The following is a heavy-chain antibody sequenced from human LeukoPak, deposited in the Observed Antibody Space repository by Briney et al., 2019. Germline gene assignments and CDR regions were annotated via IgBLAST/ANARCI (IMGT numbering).Heavy chain of an antibody. CDR2: IIPIFGPA. CDR1: GNSISNYA. D-gene: IGHD3-16*01. V-gene: IGHV1-69*13. Sequence: SVKVSCKASGNSISNYAVSWVRQAPGQGFEWMGGIIPIFGPADYAQKFQGRVTITADQSTSTTYMALSSLKSEDTATYYCTTRACHAGGCSSSFYYYYGLHFWGQGTTVSVSS. J-gene: IGHJ6*02. CDR3: TTRACHAGGCSSSFYYYYGLHF.